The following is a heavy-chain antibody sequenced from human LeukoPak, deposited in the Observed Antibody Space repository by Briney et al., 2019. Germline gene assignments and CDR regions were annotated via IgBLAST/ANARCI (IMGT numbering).Heavy chain of an antibody. Sequence: GGSLRLSCAASGFTFSSYGMHWVRQAPGKGLEWVAVISYDGSNKYYADSVKGRFTISRDNSKNTLYLQMNSLRAEDTAVYYYAKVRGRSSGWREDYYYYGMDVWGQGTTVTVSS. D-gene: IGHD6-19*01. V-gene: IGHV3-30*18. J-gene: IGHJ6*02. CDR1: GFTFSSYG. CDR3: AKVRGRSSGWREDYYYYGMDV. CDR2: ISYDGSNK.